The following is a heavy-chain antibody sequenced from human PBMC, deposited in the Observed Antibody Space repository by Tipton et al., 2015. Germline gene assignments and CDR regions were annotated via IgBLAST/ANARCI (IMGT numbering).Heavy chain of an antibody. Sequence: TLSLTCTVSDGSISAYYWSWIRQPPGKGLEWIGFIYYSGTSIYSPSLEGRVTMSVDTAKKQFSLEMRSVTATDTAVYYCARARGRHGGLFDSWGQGTLVTVSS. D-gene: IGHD4-23*01. V-gene: IGHV4-59*01. CDR2: IYYSGTS. CDR1: DGSISAYY. CDR3: ARARGRHGGLFDS. J-gene: IGHJ4*02.